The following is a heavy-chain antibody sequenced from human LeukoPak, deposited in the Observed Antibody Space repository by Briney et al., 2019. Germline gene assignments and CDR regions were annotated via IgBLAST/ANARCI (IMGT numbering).Heavy chain of an antibody. J-gene: IGHJ5*02. Sequence: PGGSLRLSCTASGFTFGDYAMSWVRRAPGKGLEWVGFIRSKAYGGTTEYAASVKGRFAISRDDSKSIAYLQMNSLKTEDTAVYYRTSSSDSVGFDWFDPWGQGTLVTVSS. D-gene: IGHD6-19*01. CDR1: GFTFGDYA. CDR3: TSSSDSVGFDWFDP. CDR2: IRSKAYGGTT. V-gene: IGHV3-49*04.